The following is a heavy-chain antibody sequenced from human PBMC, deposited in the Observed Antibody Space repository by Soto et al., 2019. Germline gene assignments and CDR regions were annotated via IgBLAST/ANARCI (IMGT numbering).Heavy chain of an antibody. CDR1: GYTFTSYA. D-gene: IGHD2-21*02. V-gene: IGHV1-3*01. CDR2: INAGNGNT. CDR3: ASEYCGGDCYSAARYGMDV. J-gene: IGHJ6*02. Sequence: ASVKVSCKASGYTFTSYAMHWVRQAPGQRLEWMGWINAGNGNTKYSQKLQGRVTITRDTSASTAYMELSSLRSEDTAVYYCASEYCGGDCYSAARYGMDVCGQGTTVTSP.